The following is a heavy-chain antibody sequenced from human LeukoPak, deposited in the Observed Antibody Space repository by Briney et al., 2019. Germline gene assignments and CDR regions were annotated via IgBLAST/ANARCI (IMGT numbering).Heavy chain of an antibody. J-gene: IGHJ4*02. CDR2: ISVYNGNT. CDR3: ARDYLAVVGRDPPTDY. Sequence: ASVKVSCKASGYTFTSYGISWVRQAPGQGLEWMGWISVYNGNTNYAQNLQGRVTMTTDTSTSTAYVELRSLRSDDTAVYYCARDYLAVVGRDPPTDYWGQGTLVTVSS. CDR1: GYTFTSYG. D-gene: IGHD6-19*01. V-gene: IGHV1-18*01.